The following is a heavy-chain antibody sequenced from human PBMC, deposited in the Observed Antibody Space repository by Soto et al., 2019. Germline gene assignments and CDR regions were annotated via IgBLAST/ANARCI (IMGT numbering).Heavy chain of an antibody. Sequence: PXESLKLSCKGSGCNFSGYWIAWVRQMPGKGLELMGIIYPSDSDTRYRPSFQGQVTISADKSISSAYLQWSSLRASDTAMYYCARGGVSTRTFDYWGQGTPVTVSS. J-gene: IGHJ4*02. V-gene: IGHV5-51*01. CDR1: GCNFSGYW. CDR3: ARGGVSTRTFDY. D-gene: IGHD3-3*01. CDR2: IYPSDSDT.